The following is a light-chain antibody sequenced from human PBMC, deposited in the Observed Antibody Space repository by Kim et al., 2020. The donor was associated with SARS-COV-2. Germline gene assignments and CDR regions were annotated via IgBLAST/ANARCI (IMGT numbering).Light chain of an antibody. J-gene: IGLJ3*02. V-gene: IGLV3-21*04. Sequence: VAPGQTASITCAGNNIGRKSVLWYQQRPGQAPVLVIYYDTDRPSGIPELFSGSNSGNTATLTISRVEAGDEADYYCQVWDTNSEVFGGGTQLTVL. CDR1: NIGRKS. CDR2: YDT. CDR3: QVWDTNSEV.